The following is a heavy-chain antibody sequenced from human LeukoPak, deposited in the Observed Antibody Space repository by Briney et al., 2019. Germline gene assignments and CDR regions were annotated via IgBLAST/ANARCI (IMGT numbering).Heavy chain of an antibody. CDR2: ISTSGSTA. D-gene: IGHD3-10*02. CDR3: ARGALHVFDY. CDR1: GFIFSDYE. J-gene: IGHJ4*02. Sequence: GGSLRLSCAASGFIFSDYEINWVRQAPGKGLEWVSCISTSGSTAYYADSVKGRFTISRDNAKNSLFLQMNSLTAEDTAAYYCARGALHVFDYWGQGTPVTVSS. V-gene: IGHV3-48*03.